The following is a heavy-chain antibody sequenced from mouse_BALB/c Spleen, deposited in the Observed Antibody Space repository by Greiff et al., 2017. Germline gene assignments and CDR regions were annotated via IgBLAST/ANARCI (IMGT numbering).Heavy chain of an antibody. Sequence: EVQLQESGGGLVKPGGSLKLSCAASGFTFSDYYMYWVRQTPEKRLEWVATISDGGSYTYYPDSVKGRFTISRDNAKNNLYLQMSSLKSEDTAMYYCARGGGLRRDYYAMDYWGQGTSVTVSS. J-gene: IGHJ4*01. CDR2: ISDGGSYT. V-gene: IGHV5-4*02. D-gene: IGHD2-4*01. CDR3: ARGGGLRRDYYAMDY. CDR1: GFTFSDYY.